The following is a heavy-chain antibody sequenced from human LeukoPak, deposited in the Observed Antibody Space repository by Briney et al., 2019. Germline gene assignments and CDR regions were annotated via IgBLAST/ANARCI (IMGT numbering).Heavy chain of an antibody. CDR1: GFSVNDAW. V-gene: IGHV3-30*02. Sequence: GGSLRLSCAASGFSVNDAWMSWVRQAPGKELEWVAFIRYDGSNKYYADSVKGRFTISRDNSKNTLYLQMNSLRAEDTAVYYCAKQDSSNYYGAYPEPLDYWGQGTLVTVSS. CDR2: IRYDGSNK. D-gene: IGHD4-11*01. CDR3: AKQDSSNYYGAYPEPLDY. J-gene: IGHJ4*02.